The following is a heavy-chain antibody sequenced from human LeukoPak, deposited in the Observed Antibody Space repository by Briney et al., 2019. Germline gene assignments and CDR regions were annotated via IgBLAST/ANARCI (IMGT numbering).Heavy chain of an antibody. V-gene: IGHV1-18*01. CDR3: ARGSLRYFDWPYYYGMDV. J-gene: IGHJ6*02. D-gene: IGHD3-9*01. Sequence: GASVKVSCKASGYTFTSYGISWVRQAPGQGLEWMGWISAYNGNTNYAQKLQGRVTMTTDTSTGTAYMELRSLRSDDTAVYYCARGSLRYFDWPYYYGMDVWGQGTTVTVSS. CDR2: ISAYNGNT. CDR1: GYTFTSYG.